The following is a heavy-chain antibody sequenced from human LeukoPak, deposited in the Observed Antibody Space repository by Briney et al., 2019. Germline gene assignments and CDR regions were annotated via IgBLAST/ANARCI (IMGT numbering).Heavy chain of an antibody. D-gene: IGHD5-18*01. V-gene: IGHV3-7*05. J-gene: IGHJ6*02. CDR2: IKKDGSDK. CDR3: ARVGGYSYGRYYYYYGMDV. CDR1: GFTFSSHW. Sequence: PGGSLRLSCAVSGFTFSSHWMSWVRQAPGKGLEWVANIKKDGSDKYYVDSVKGRFTISRDNAKNSLYLQMNSLRAEDTAVYYCARVGGYSYGRYYYYYGMDVWGQGTTVTVSS.